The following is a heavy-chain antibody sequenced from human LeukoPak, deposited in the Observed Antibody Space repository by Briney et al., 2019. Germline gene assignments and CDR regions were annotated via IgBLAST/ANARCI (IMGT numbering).Heavy chain of an antibody. CDR2: IKRKAYGGTT. V-gene: IGHV3-49*03. CDR3: TRADSSGYYYAYYYSGMDV. Sequence: GGSLRLSCTASGFTFDDYAMSWFRQAPGKGREWVGFIKRKAYGGTTVYAASVKVIFTISRDDSISIAYLQTNTLKTEYTDVYYCTRADSSGYYYAYYYSGMDVWGQGTTVTVSS. J-gene: IGHJ6*02. CDR1: GFTFDDYA. D-gene: IGHD3-22*01.